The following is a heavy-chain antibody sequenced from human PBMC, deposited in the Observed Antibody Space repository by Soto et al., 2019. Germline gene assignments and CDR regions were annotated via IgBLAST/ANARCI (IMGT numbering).Heavy chain of an antibody. CDR3: ARVVHSGYDVYGMDV. V-gene: IGHV3-33*01. CDR1: GFTFSSYG. J-gene: IGHJ6*02. D-gene: IGHD5-12*01. Sequence: GGSLRLSCAASGFTFSSYGMHWVRQAPGKGLEWVAVIWYDGSNKYYADSVKGRFTISRDNSKNTLYLQMNSLRAEDTAVYYCARVVHSGYDVYGMDVWGQGTTATVSS. CDR2: IWYDGSNK.